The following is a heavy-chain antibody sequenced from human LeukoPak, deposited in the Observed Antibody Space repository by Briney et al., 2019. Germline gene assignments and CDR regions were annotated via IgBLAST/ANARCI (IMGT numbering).Heavy chain of an antibody. J-gene: IGHJ6*03. V-gene: IGHV5-51*01. CDR1: GYSFNRYW. CDR3: ARQAGSSNYYYYYMDV. Sequence: PGESLKISCKGSGYSFNRYWIGWVRQMPGKGLERMGNIYPGDSHTKYSPSFQGQVTISADRSISTAYLQWSSLKASDTAMYYCARQAGSSNYYYYYMDVWGKGTTVTVSS. CDR2: IYPGDSHT. D-gene: IGHD6-6*01.